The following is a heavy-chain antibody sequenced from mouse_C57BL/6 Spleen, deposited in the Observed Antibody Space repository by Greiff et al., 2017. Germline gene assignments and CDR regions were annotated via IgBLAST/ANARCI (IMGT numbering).Heavy chain of an antibody. D-gene: IGHD1-1*01. CDR2: ISYDGSN. Sequence: EVKLQESGPGLVKPSQSLSLTCSVTGYSITSGYYWNWIRQFPGNKLEWMGYISYDGSNNYNPSLKNRISITRDTSKNQFFLKLNSVTTEDTATYYCARVDYGSSPWDAMDYWGQGTSVTVSS. CDR1: GYSITSGYY. V-gene: IGHV3-6*01. CDR3: ARVDYGSSPWDAMDY. J-gene: IGHJ4*01.